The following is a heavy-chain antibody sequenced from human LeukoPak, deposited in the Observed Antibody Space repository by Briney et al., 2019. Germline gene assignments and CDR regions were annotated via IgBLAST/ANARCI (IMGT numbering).Heavy chain of an antibody. D-gene: IGHD3-22*01. CDR3: AKRGVVIRVILVGFHKEAYYFDS. CDR2: ISGSGGST. V-gene: IGHV3-23*01. J-gene: IGHJ4*02. CDR1: GFTVRGNH. Sequence: GGSLRHSCTASGFTVRGNHMSWVRQAPGKGLEWVAGISGSGGSTNYADSVKGRFTISRDNPKNTLYLQMNSLRAEDTAVYFCAKRGVVIRVILVGFHKEAYYFDSWGQGALVTVSS.